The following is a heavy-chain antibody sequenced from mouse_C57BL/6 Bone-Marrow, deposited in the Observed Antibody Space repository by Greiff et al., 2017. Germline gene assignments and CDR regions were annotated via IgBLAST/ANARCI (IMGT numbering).Heavy chain of an antibody. Sequence: VHVKQSGAELVKPGASVKLSCTASGFNIKDYYIHWVKQRTEQGLEWIGRIDPEDGETKYAPKFQDKATITADTSSNAASLRRSSLTSEDTAVYYCTRSHMYYGTNYWGQGTTRTVSS. CDR2: IDPEDGET. CDR3: TRSHMYYGTNY. D-gene: IGHD1-1*01. J-gene: IGHJ2*01. CDR1: GFNIKDYY. V-gene: IGHV14-2*01.